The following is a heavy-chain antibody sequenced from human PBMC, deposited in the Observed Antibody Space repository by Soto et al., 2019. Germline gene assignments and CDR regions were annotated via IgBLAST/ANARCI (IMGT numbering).Heavy chain of an antibody. J-gene: IGHJ6*02. CDR2: FDPEDGET. D-gene: IGHD4-17*01. Sequence: ASVKVSCKVSGYTLTELSMHWVRQAPGKGLEWMGGFDPEDGETIYAQKFQGRVTMTEDTSTDTAYMELSSLRSEDTAVYYCATPRYDYGDSLAYGMDVWGQGTTVTVSS. CDR3: ATPRYDYGDSLAYGMDV. CDR1: GYTLTELS. V-gene: IGHV1-24*01.